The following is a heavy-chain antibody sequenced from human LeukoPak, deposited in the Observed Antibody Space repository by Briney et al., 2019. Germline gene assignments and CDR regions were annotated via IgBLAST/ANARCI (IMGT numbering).Heavy chain of an antibody. D-gene: IGHD4-23*01. CDR1: VYTFTSHS. CDR2: IFPILGIA. Sequence: SVKVSCKASVYTFTSHSISGVRQAPGQGLEWMGRIFPILGIANYAQKFQGRVTITADKSTSTAYMELSSLRSEDTAVYYGARDGDGGNSDYWGQGTLVTVSS. CDR3: ARDGDGGNSDY. V-gene: IGHV1-69*04. J-gene: IGHJ4*02.